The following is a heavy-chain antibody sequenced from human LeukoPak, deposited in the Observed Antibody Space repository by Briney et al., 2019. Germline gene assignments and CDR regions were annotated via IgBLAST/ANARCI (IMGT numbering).Heavy chain of an antibody. V-gene: IGHV1-2*02. Sequence: ASVKVSCKASGYTFTGYYMHWVRQAPGQGLEWMGWINPSSGGTNFAQKFQGRVTMTRDTATSTVYMELSSLRSEDTAVYYCARAHYASSNIKVPFDVWGKGTTVTVSS. J-gene: IGHJ6*04. CDR3: ARAHYASSNIKVPFDV. CDR2: INPSSGGT. D-gene: IGHD3-22*01. CDR1: GYTFTGYY.